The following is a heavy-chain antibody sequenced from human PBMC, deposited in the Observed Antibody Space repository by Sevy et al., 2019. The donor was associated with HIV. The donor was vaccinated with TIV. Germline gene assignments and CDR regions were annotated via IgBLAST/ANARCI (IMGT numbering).Heavy chain of an antibody. D-gene: IGHD1-26*01. V-gene: IGHV3-30*18. J-gene: IGHJ4*02. CDR3: AKEGAYSYTTYFDY. CDR1: GFSFSGYA. Sequence: GGSLRLSCAASGFSFSGYAIHWVRQAPGKGLEWVAVISFDGSNKYYADSVEGRFTISRDNSKNTLFLQMNSLRAEDTAVYYCAKEGAYSYTTYFDYWGQGTVVTVSS. CDR2: ISFDGSNK.